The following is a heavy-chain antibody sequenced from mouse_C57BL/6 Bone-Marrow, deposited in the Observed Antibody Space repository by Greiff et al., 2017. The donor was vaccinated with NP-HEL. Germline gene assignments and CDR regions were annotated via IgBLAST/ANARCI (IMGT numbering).Heavy chain of an antibody. J-gene: IGHJ4*01. CDR3: ARHSYDYDGYAMDY. Sequence: VQLKESGGGLVQPGGSLKLSCAASGFTFSDYGMAWVRQAPRKGPEWVAFISNLAYSIYYADTVTGRFTISRENAKNTLYLEMSSLRSEDTAMYYCARHSYDYDGYAMDYWGQGTSVTVSS. D-gene: IGHD2-4*01. V-gene: IGHV5-15*01. CDR2: ISNLAYSI. CDR1: GFTFSDYG.